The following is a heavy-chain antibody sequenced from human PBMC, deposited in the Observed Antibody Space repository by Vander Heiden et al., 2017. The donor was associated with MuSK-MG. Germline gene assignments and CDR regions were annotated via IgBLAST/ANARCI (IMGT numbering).Heavy chain of an antibody. J-gene: IGHJ5*02. CDR2: IWYDGSNK. D-gene: IGHD2-2*02. Sequence: VQLVESGGGVVQPGRSLRLSCAASGFTFSSYGMHWVRQAPGKGLEWVAVIWYDGSNKYYADSVKGRFTISRDNSKNTLYLQMNSLRAEDTAVYYCARQRYCSSTSCHKSGWFDPWGQGTLVTVSS. V-gene: IGHV3-33*01. CDR1: GFTFSSYG. CDR3: ARQRYCSSTSCHKSGWFDP.